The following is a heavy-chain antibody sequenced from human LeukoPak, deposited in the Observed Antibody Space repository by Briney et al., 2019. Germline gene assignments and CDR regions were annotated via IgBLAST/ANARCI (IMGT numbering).Heavy chain of an antibody. Sequence: GGSLRLSCAASGFTFSSYWMSWVRQAPGKGLEWVANIKQDGSEKYYVDSVKGRFTISRDNSKNTLYLQMNSLRAEDTAVYYCAKSDRYSSPDYWGQGTLVTVSS. J-gene: IGHJ4*02. CDR2: IKQDGSEK. V-gene: IGHV3-7*01. CDR1: GFTFSSYW. CDR3: AKSDRYSSPDY. D-gene: IGHD6-13*01.